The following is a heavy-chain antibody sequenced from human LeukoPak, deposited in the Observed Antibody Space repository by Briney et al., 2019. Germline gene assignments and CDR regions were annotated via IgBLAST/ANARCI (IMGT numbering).Heavy chain of an antibody. CDR1: GGSFSGYY. V-gene: IGHV4-34*01. Sequence: SETLSLTYAVYGGSFSGYYWSWIRQPPGKGLEWIGEINHSGSTNYNPSLKRRVTISVDTSKNQFSLKLSSVTAADAAVYYCARGTVTTMAYYFDYWGQGTLVTVSS. J-gene: IGHJ4*02. D-gene: IGHD4-11*01. CDR2: INHSGST. CDR3: ARGTVTTMAYYFDY.